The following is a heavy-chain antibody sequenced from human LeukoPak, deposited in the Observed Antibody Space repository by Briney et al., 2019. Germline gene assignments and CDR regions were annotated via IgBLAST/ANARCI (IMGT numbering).Heavy chain of an antibody. V-gene: IGHV3-23*01. CDR3: AKDQTGQLWPETFQH. Sequence: GGSLRLSCAASGFTFSSYAMSWVRQAPGKGLEWVSAISGSGGSTYYADSVKGRFTISRDNSKSTLYVQMNSLRAEDTAVYNCAKDQTGQLWPETFQHWGQGTLVTVSS. CDR2: ISGSGGST. D-gene: IGHD5-18*01. J-gene: IGHJ1*01. CDR1: GFTFSSYA.